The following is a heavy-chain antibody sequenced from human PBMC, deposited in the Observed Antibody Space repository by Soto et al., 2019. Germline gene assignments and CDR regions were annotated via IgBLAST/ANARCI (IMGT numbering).Heavy chain of an antibody. Sequence: QVQLVESGGGVVQPGRSLRLSCAASGFTFSSYGMHWVRQAPGKGLECVAVISFDGSKKYYADSVKGRFTICRDHSWNTLFLQMHGLRAEDTALYYCAKYSDNGEHGDWFDPWGPGNLVTVAS. CDR1: GFTFSSYG. D-gene: IGHD4-17*01. CDR2: ISFDGSKK. J-gene: IGHJ5*02. V-gene: IGHV3-30*18. CDR3: AKYSDNGEHGDWFDP.